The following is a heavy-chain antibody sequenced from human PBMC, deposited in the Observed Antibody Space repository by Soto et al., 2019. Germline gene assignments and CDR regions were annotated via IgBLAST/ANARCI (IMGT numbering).Heavy chain of an antibody. CDR3: AATGYTYGYRFDH. D-gene: IGHD5-18*01. V-gene: IGHV5-10-1*01. CDR2: IDPSDSST. CDR1: GYTFTSYW. J-gene: IGHJ4*02. Sequence: PGESLKISCKASGYTFTSYWITWVRQMPGKGLEWMGRIDPSDSSTKYSPSFQGHVTISTDKSITTAHLQWTSLKVSDTAIYYCAATGYTYGYRFDHWGQGTQVTVSS.